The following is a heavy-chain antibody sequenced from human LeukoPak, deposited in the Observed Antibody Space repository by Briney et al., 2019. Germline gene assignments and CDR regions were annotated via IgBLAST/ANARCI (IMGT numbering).Heavy chain of an antibody. Sequence: PGGSLRLSCAASGFTFSSYGMHWVRQAPGKGLEWVAVISSDGSNKYYADSVQGRFTISRDNSKNTLYLQMNSLRAEDTAVYYCAKAREVWFGELGRYWGTGTLVTVSS. V-gene: IGHV3-30*18. CDR3: AKAREVWFGELGRY. CDR1: GFTFSSYG. D-gene: IGHD3-10*01. CDR2: ISSDGSNK. J-gene: IGHJ4*02.